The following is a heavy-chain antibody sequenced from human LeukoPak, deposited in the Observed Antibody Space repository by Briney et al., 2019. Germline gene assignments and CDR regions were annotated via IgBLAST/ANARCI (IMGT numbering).Heavy chain of an antibody. CDR1: GFTFSSYA. V-gene: IGHV3-23*01. Sequence: PGGSLRLSCAASGFTFSSYAMSWVRQAPGKGLEWVSAISGSGGSTYYADSVKGRLTISRDNSKNTLYLQMNSLRAEDTAVYYCARAAAETGAFRDNWFDPWGQGTLVTVSS. CDR2: ISGSGGST. D-gene: IGHD6-19*01. J-gene: IGHJ5*02. CDR3: ARAAAETGAFRDNWFDP.